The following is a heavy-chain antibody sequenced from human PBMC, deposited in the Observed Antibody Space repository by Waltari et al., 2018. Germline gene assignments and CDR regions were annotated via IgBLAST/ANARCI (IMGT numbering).Heavy chain of an antibody. CDR2: VDPELGDI. V-gene: IGHV1-69-2*01. J-gene: IGHJ5*02. D-gene: IGHD1-26*01. Sequence: DVQLVQSGAEVKKPGAPVKLSCKASGYPFTDYYLHWVQQTPTKGLEWVGRVDPELGDILYTENFQGRVTITADTSTDTVHMELSSLRSEETAVYFCARGTVGPSNNWFDTWGQGTLVTVSS. CDR3: ARGTVGPSNNWFDT. CDR1: GYPFTDYY.